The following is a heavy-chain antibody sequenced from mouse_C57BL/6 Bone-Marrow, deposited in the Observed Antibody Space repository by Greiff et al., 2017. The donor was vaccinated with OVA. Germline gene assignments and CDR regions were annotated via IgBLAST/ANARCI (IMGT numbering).Heavy chain of an antibody. CDR1: GFTFSSYG. V-gene: IGHV5-6*01. CDR2: ISSGGSYT. J-gene: IGHJ2*01. CDR3: ARTYGRFDY. Sequence: VQLVESGGDLVKPGGSLKLSCAASGFTFSSYGMSWVRQTPDKRLEWVATISSGGSYTYYPDSVKGRFTISRDNAKNTLYLQMSRLKSEDTAMYYCARTYGRFDYWGQGTTLTVSS. D-gene: IGHD1-1*01.